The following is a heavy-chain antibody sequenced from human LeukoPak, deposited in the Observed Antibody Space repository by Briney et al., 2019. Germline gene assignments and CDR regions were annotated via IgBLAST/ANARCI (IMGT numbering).Heavy chain of an antibody. J-gene: IGHJ5*02. CDR3: AREVGTTVSSWFDP. CDR1: GFTFSSYA. V-gene: IGHV3-30*04. Sequence: GGSLRLSCAASGFTFSSYAMHWVRQAPGKGLEWVAVISYDGSNKCYADSVKGRFTISRDNSKNTLYLQMNSLRAEDTAVYYCAREVGTTVSSWFDPWGQGTLVTVSS. CDR2: ISYDGSNK. D-gene: IGHD4-17*01.